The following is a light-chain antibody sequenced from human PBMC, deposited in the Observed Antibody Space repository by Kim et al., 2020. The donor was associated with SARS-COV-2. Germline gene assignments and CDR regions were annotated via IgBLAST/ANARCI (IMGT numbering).Light chain of an antibody. CDR3: QQRSNWPPRT. Sequence: SPGERATLSCRASQGVSGNLAWYQQNPGQAPRLLIYGATTRATGIPARFSGSGSGTDFTLTISSLEPEDFAVYYCQQRSNWPPRTFGQGTKVDIK. V-gene: IGKV3-11*01. CDR2: GAT. CDR1: QGVSGN. J-gene: IGKJ1*01.